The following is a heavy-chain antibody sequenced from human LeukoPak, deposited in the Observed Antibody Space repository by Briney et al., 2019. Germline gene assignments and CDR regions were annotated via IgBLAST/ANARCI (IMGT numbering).Heavy chain of an antibody. D-gene: IGHD1-1*01. CDR3: APELENGAFDI. J-gene: IGHJ3*02. CDR2: INPNSGGT. CDR1: GYTFTGYY. Sequence: ASVKVSCKASGYTFTGYYMHWVRQAPGQGLEWMGWINPNSGGTNYAQKFQGRVTRTRDTSISTAYMELSRLRSDGTAVYYCAPELENGAFDIWGQGTMVTVSS. V-gene: IGHV1-2*02.